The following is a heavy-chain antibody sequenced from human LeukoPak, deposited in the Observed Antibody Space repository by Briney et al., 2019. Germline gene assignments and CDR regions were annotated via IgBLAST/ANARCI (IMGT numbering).Heavy chain of an antibody. CDR1: GFTFSNYG. Sequence: GGTLRLSCAASGFTFSNYGMAWVRQAPGKGLEWVSAISASGFSTYYGDSVKGRFSISRGNSKNTLYLQMNSLTAEDTAIYYCAKAPGPGNYYDISGYYYFDYWGQGTLVTVSS. D-gene: IGHD3-22*01. V-gene: IGHV3-23*01. CDR2: ISASGFST. CDR3: AKAPGPGNYYDISGYYYFDY. J-gene: IGHJ4*02.